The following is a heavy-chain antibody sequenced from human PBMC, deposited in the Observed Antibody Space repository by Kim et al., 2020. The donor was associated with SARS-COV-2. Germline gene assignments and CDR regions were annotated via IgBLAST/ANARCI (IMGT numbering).Heavy chain of an antibody. J-gene: IGHJ4*02. Sequence: DSVKGRLTTSRDKAKNSLYLQMNSLRAEDTAVYYCARGGDVDTAMVTFDYWGQGTLVTVSS. CDR3: ARGGDVDTAMVTFDY. D-gene: IGHD5-18*01. V-gene: IGHV3-21*01.